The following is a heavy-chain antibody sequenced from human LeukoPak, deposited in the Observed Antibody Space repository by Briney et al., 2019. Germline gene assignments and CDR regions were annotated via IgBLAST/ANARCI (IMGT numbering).Heavy chain of an antibody. D-gene: IGHD5-24*01. CDR1: GYTFTGYY. V-gene: IGHV1-2*02. CDR3: ARDPVGMATMRHNWFDP. Sequence: GASVKVSCKASGYTFTGYYMHWVRQAPGQGLEWMGWINPNSGGTNYAQKFQGRVTMTRDTSISTAYMELSSLRSEDTAVYYCARDPVGMATMRHNWFDPWGQGTLVTVSS. CDR2: INPNSGGT. J-gene: IGHJ5*02.